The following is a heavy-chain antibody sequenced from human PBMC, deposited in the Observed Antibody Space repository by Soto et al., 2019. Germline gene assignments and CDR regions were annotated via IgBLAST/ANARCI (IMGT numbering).Heavy chain of an antibody. V-gene: IGHV4-30-4*01. CDR1: GGSISSGDYY. CDR2: IYYSGST. J-gene: IGHJ4*02. Sequence: SETLSLTCTVSGGSISSGDYYWSWIRQPPGKGLEWIGYIYYSGSTYYNPSLKSRVTISVDTSKNQFSLKLSSVTAADTAVYYCARVARYFDWFSLVPDYWGQGTLVTVSS. CDR3: ARVARYFDWFSLVPDY. D-gene: IGHD3-9*01.